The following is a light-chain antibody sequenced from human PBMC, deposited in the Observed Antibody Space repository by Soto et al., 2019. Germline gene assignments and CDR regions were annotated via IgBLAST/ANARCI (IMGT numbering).Light chain of an antibody. CDR3: QQYNTYTWT. J-gene: IGKJ1*01. Sequence: DIQMTQSTSTLSASVGDRVTITCRASQSLSSWLAWYQQKPGKAPKLLIYKASNLESGVPSRFSGSGAGTEFTLTISSLQPDDFATYYCQQYNTYTWTFGQGTKVDIK. CDR1: QSLSSW. V-gene: IGKV1-5*03. CDR2: KAS.